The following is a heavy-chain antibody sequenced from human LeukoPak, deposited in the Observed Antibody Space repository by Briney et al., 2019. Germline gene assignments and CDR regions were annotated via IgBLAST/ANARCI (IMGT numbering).Heavy chain of an antibody. CDR2: ISSSGGST. J-gene: IGHJ6*03. V-gene: IGHV3-23*01. D-gene: IGHD6-13*01. CDR3: AKDLDQQPLVPFYMEV. CDR1: GFTFSSYA. Sequence: GGSLRLSCTASGFTFSSYAMTWVRQAPGKRLEWVSAISSSGGSTHYADSVKGRFTISRDNSKNTLYLQMNSLRAEDTAVYYCAKDLDQQPLVPFYMEVWGKGTTVTVSS.